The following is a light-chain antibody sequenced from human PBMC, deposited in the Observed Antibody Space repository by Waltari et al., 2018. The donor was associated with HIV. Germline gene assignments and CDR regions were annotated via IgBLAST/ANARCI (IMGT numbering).Light chain of an antibody. Sequence: QSALTQPASVSGSLGQSITISCTGASTNVGSYSLVSWYQNRPGQAPTLIIYDDSKRPLGISSRFSGSKSVNTASLTISGLQSEDEADYYCCSYGGDDTLVFGGGTKVTAL. V-gene: IGLV2-23*01. CDR3: CSYGGDDTLV. J-gene: IGLJ3*02. CDR2: DDS. CDR1: STNVGSYSL.